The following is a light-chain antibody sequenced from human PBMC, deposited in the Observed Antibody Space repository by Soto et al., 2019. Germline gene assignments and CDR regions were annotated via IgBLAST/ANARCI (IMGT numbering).Light chain of an antibody. CDR1: QSVHSN. J-gene: IGKJ1*01. V-gene: IGKV3-15*01. CDR2: GAS. CDR3: QQYNDWPPV. Sequence: DIVMTQSPATLSVSPGERATLSCRASQSVHSNLAWYQQKPGQAPKLLFHGASTRATDVPARFSGSGSGTEVTLTISSLQSEDFAIYYCQQYNDWPPVFGQGTKVE.